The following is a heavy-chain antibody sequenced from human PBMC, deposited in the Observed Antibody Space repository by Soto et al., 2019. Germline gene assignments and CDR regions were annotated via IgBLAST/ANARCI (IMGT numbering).Heavy chain of an antibody. CDR1: GFTFSDYY. Sequence: QVQRVESGGGLVKPGGSLRLSCAASGFTFSDYYMSWIRQAPGKGLEWVSYISSSSSYTNYADSVKGRFTISRDNAKNSLYLQMNSLRAEDTAVYYCARVITLYWYFDLWGRGTLVTVSS. CDR2: ISSSSSYT. CDR3: ARVITLYWYFDL. J-gene: IGHJ2*01. V-gene: IGHV3-11*05. D-gene: IGHD1-20*01.